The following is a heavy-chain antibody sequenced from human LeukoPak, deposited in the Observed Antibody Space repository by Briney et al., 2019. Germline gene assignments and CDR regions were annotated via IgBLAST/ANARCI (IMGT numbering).Heavy chain of an antibody. J-gene: IGHJ3*02. CDR2: ISSSSSYI. CDR3: ARDVTMIVVVSHAFDI. V-gene: IGHV3-21*01. CDR1: GFTFSSYS. D-gene: IGHD3-22*01. Sequence: GSLRLSCAASGFTFSSYSMNWVRQAPGKGLEWVSSISSSSSYIYYADSVKGRFTISRDNAKNSLYLQMNSLRAEDTAVYYCARDVTMIVVVSHAFDIWGQGTMVTVSS.